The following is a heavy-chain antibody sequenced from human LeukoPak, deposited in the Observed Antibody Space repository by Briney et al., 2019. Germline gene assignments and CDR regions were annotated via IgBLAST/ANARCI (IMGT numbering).Heavy chain of an antibody. D-gene: IGHD3-22*01. V-gene: IGHV3-66*03. CDR2: IYSDNT. Sequence: GGSLRLSCTVSGFTVSSNSMSWVRQAPGKGLEWVSFIYSDNTHYSDSVKGRFTISRDNARNSLYLQMNSLRAEDTAVYYCAKDALHYYDSSGYLYYYYYMDVWGKGTTVTISS. CDR3: AKDALHYYDSSGYLYYYYYMDV. CDR1: GFTVSSNS. J-gene: IGHJ6*03.